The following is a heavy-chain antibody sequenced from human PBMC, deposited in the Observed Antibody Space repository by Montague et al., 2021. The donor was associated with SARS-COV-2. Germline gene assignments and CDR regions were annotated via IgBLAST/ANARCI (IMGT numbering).Heavy chain of an antibody. Sequence: SLRLSCAAPGFTFSSYAIHWVRQAPGKGLEWVALISFDGRSQYYADSVKGRFTISRDNSKSTLYLQMNSLRAADTAVYYRARDGKYYDTLIGYFSPRNYYYFYGMDVWGQGTTVTVSS. CDR1: GFTFSSYA. CDR2: ISFDGRSQ. D-gene: IGHD3-9*01. V-gene: IGHV3-30*04. CDR3: ARDGKYYDTLIGYFSPRNYYYFYGMDV. J-gene: IGHJ6*02.